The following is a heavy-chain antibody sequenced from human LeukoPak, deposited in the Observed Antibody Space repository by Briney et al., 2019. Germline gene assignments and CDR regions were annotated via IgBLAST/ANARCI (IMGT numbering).Heavy chain of an antibody. D-gene: IGHD3-3*01. CDR1: GGSFSGYY. J-gene: IGHJ6*03. Sequence: SETLSLTCAVYGGSFSGYYWSWIRQPPGKGREWIGEINHSGSTNYNPSLKSRVTISVDTCKNQFSLKLSSVTAADTAVYYCARGRFLEWLSKGNYYYMDVWGKGTTVTVSS. V-gene: IGHV4-34*01. CDR2: INHSGST. CDR3: ARGRFLEWLSKGNYYYMDV.